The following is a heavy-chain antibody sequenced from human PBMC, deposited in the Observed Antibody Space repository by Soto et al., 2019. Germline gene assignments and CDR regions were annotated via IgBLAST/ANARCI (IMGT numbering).Heavy chain of an antibody. V-gene: IGHV4-39*07. CDR3: AREGGIVGATAADY. D-gene: IGHD1-26*01. CDR1: GGPISSSSYY. Sequence: PSETLSLTSTVSGGPISSSSYYWGWIRQPPGKGLEWIGSIYYSGSTYYNPSLKSRVTISVDTSKNQLSLKLSSVTAADTAVYYCAREGGIVGATAADYWGQG. CDR2: IYYSGST. J-gene: IGHJ4*02.